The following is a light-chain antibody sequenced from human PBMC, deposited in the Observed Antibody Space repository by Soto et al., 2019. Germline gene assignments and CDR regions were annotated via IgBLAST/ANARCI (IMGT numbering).Light chain of an antibody. CDR1: QTISSW. Sequence: DIHMTQSPSTLSGSVGYRFTITCRASQTISSWLAWYQQKPVKAPKLLIYKASTLKSGVPSRFSGSGSGTEFTLTISSLQPDDFETYYCQHYNSSSEAFGQGTKVDIK. V-gene: IGKV1-5*03. CDR2: KAS. J-gene: IGKJ1*01. CDR3: QHYNSSSEA.